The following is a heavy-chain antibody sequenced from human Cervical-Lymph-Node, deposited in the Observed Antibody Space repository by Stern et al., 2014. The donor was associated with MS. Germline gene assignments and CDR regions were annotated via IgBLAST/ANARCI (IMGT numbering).Heavy chain of an antibody. CDR1: GFTFEDYG. CDR2: INWNGGST. D-gene: IGHD2-8*02. Sequence: EDQLVESGGGVVRPGRSLRLSWAASGFTFEDYGMSWVRQAPGKGLEWVAAINWNGGSTVYAGSVQGRFTISRDNAKNSLYLQMNSLRAEDTALYHCARAFCTGGVCYSFPFYGMDVWGQGTTVTVSS. V-gene: IGHV3-20*01. J-gene: IGHJ6*02. CDR3: ARAFCTGGVCYSFPFYGMDV.